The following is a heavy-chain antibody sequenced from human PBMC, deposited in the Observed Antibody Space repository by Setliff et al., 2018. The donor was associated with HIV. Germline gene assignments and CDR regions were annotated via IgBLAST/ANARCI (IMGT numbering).Heavy chain of an antibody. V-gene: IGHV1-69*10. CDR2: IIPILGIA. CDR1: GYTFTAYG. D-gene: IGHD7-27*01. CDR3: AGGFRWGSRGYYFDY. J-gene: IGHJ4*02. Sequence: GASVKVSCKPSGYTFTAYGLSWVRQAPGQGLEWMGGIIPILGIANYAQKFQDRVTITADESTSTAYMEMSSLRSEDTALYYCAGGFRWGSRGYYFDYWGQGTLVTVSS.